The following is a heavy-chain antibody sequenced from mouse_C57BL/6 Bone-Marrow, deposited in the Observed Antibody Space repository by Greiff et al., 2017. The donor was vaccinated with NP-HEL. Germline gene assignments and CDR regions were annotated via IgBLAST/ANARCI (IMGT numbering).Heavy chain of an antibody. J-gene: IGHJ4*01. V-gene: IGHV1-66*01. CDR1: GYSFTSYY. D-gene: IGHD2-2*01. Sequence: QVQLKQSGPELVKPGASVKISCKASGYSFTSYYIHWVKQRPGQGLEWIGWIYPGSGNTKYNEKFKGKATLTADTSSSTAYMQLSSLTSEDSAVYYCARVRKIWLRNYAMDYWGQGTSVTVSS. CDR2: IYPGSGNT. CDR3: ARVRKIWLRNYAMDY.